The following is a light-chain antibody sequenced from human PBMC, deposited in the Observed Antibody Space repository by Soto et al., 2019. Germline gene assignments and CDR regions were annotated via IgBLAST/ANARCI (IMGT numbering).Light chain of an antibody. CDR1: QSVSSY. CDR3: QQRSYWLFT. J-gene: IGKJ4*01. Sequence: EIVLTQSPATLSLSPGERATLSGRASQSVSSYLAWYQQKPGQAPRLLIYDASNRATGIPARFSGSGSGTDFTLTISSLEPEDFAVYYCQQRSYWLFTFGGGTKVEIK. V-gene: IGKV3-11*01. CDR2: DAS.